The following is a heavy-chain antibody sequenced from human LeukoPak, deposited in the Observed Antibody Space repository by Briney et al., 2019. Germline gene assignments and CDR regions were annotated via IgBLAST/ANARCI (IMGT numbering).Heavy chain of an antibody. V-gene: IGHV3-9*01. CDR1: GFTFDDYA. CDR3: ARDEGKWFDP. CDR2: ISWNSGSI. J-gene: IGHJ5*02. Sequence: PGRSLRLSCAASGFTFDDYAMHWVRQAPGKGLEWVSGISWNSGSIGYADSVKGRFTISRDNAKNSLYLQMNSLRDEDTAVYFCARDEGKWFDPWGQGTLVTVSS.